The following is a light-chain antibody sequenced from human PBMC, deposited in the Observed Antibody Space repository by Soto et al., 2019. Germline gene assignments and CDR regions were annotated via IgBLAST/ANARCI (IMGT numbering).Light chain of an antibody. CDR2: DAS. V-gene: IGKV1-5*01. CDR1: QNVNDY. CDR3: QQYSSHRT. Sequence: DIQMTQTPSTLPASVGDRVTINCRASQNVNDYLAWYQQKPGNSPKVLIYDASTLESGVPSRFSGSGSGTEFTLTISGLQADDFATYYCQQYSSHRTFGQGTKVEVK. J-gene: IGKJ1*01.